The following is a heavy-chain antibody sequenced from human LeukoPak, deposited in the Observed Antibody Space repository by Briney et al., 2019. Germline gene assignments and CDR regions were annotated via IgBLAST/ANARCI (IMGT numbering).Heavy chain of an antibody. CDR2: IYHSGST. CDR1: GYSISSGYY. CDR3: ARGGRWLRTLNWYFDL. V-gene: IGHV4-38-2*02. J-gene: IGHJ2*01. D-gene: IGHD5-12*01. Sequence: SETLSLTCTVSGYSISSGYYWGWIRQPPGKGLEWIGSIYHSGSTYYNPSLKSRVTISVDTSKNQFSLKLSSVTAADTAVYYCARGGRWLRTLNWYFDLWGRGTLVTVSS.